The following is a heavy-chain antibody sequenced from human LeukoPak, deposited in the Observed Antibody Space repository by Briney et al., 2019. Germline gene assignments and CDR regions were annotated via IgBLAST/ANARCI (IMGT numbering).Heavy chain of an antibody. V-gene: IGHV4-59*01. CDR2: IYYGGGT. J-gene: IGHJ5*02. CDR1: GGSIGTYY. D-gene: IGHD6-19*01. Sequence: PSETLSLTCTVSGGSIGTYYWSWIRQSPGKGLEWIGYIYYGGGTNYNPSLKSRVTISVDTSKNQFSLKVFSVTAADTAVYYCARVSEVGVASYASAWYWFDPWGQGTLVTVSS. CDR3: ARVSEVGVASYASAWYWFDP.